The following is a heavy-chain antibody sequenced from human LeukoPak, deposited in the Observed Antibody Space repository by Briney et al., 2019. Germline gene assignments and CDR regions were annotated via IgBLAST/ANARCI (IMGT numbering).Heavy chain of an antibody. Sequence: ASVKVSCKASGYTFTGYYMHWVRQAPGQGLEWMGWINPNSGGTNYAQKFQGWVTMTRDTSISTAYMELSRLRSDDTAVYYCARGEGSGIVATITVGDYWGQGTLVTVSS. CDR2: INPNSGGT. D-gene: IGHD5-12*01. V-gene: IGHV1-2*04. J-gene: IGHJ4*02. CDR1: GYTFTGYY. CDR3: ARGEGSGIVATITVGDY.